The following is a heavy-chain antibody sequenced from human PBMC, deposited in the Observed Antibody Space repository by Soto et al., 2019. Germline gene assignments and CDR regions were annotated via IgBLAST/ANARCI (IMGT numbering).Heavy chain of an antibody. V-gene: IGHV4-39*01. CDR3: ARLSGDSSGYDFDY. Sequence: SETLSLTCTVSGGSISSGGYYWSWIRQHPGKGLEWIGYIYYSGSTYYNPSLKSRVTISVDTSKNQFSLKLSSVTAADTAVYYCARLSGDSSGYDFDYWGQGTLVTVSS. D-gene: IGHD3-22*01. J-gene: IGHJ4*02. CDR1: GGSISSGGYY. CDR2: IYYSGST.